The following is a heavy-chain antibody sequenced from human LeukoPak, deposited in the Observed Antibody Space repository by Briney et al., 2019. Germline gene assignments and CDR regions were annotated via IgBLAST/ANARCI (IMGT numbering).Heavy chain of an antibody. V-gene: IGHV3-15*04. D-gene: IGHD1-26*01. CDR1: GXTFSNAW. Sequence: GGSLRLSCAASGXTFSNAWMNWVRQAPGKGLEWVGRIERKTDGGTTDYAAPVKGRFTISRDDSKNTLYLQMNSMKTEDTAVYFCVSLSGSYYRAYNWFDPWGQGTLVTVSS. J-gene: IGHJ5*02. CDR3: VSLSGSYYRAYNWFDP. CDR2: IERKTDGGTT.